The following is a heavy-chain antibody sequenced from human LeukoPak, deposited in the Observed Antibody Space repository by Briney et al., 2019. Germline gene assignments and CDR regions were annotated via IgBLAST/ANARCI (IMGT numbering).Heavy chain of an antibody. J-gene: IGHJ4*02. Sequence: PGGSLRLSCAASGFTFSSYEMNWVSQAPGKGLEWVSYISSSGSTIYYADSVKGRFTISRDNAKNSLYLQMNSLRAEDTAVYYCARGFLGPFDYWGQGTLVTVSS. V-gene: IGHV3-48*03. CDR2: ISSSGSTI. CDR1: GFTFSSYE. D-gene: IGHD2-21*01. CDR3: ARGFLGPFDY.